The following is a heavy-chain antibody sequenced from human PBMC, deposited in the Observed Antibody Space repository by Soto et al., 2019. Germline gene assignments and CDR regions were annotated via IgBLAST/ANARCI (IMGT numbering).Heavy chain of an antibody. Sequence: SETLSLTCAVYGVSFSAYYWSWIRQPPGKWLEWIGDMFHGGSSNYSPSLKSRVTISVGTSRNQVSLTLNSVTAADTAVYYCARDKDGYSYGYDYWGQGTNVTVSS. CDR3: ARDKDGYSYGYDY. J-gene: IGHJ4*02. D-gene: IGHD5-18*01. V-gene: IGHV4-34*12. CDR2: MFHGGSS. CDR1: GVSFSAYY.